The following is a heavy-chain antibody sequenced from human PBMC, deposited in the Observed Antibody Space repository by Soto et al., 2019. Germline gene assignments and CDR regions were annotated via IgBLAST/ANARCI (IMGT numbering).Heavy chain of an antibody. CDR1: GYTFTSYD. V-gene: IGHV1-8*01. J-gene: IGHJ5*02. CDR2: MNPNSGNT. Sequence: ASVKVSCKASGYTFTSYDINWVRQATGQGPEWMGWMNPNSGNTGYAQKFQGRVTMTRNTSISTAYMELSSLRSGDTAVYYCARGRYDFWSGYWGIWFDPWGQGTLVTVSS. CDR3: ARGRYDFWSGYWGIWFDP. D-gene: IGHD3-3*01.